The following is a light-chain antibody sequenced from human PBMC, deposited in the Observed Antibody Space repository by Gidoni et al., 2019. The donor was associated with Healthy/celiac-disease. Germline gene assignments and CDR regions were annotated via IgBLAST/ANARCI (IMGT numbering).Light chain of an antibody. CDR2: GNS. V-gene: IGLV1-40*01. CDR1: SSNIGAGYD. J-gene: IGLJ2*01. Sequence: QSVLTQPPSVSEPPGQRVTISCTGSSSNIGAGYDVHWYQQLPGTAPKLLIYGNSNRPSGVPDRFSGSKSGTSASLAITGLQAEDEADYYCQSYDSSLSVVVFGGGTKLTVL. CDR3: QSYDSSLSVVV.